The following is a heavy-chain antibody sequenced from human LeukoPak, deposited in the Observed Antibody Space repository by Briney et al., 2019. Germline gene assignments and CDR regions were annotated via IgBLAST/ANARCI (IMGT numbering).Heavy chain of an antibody. J-gene: IGHJ4*01. Sequence: GGPLRLSCAASGFIFSHHGMHWVRQAPGQGLEWVAVIWSDATNRFYADSVKGRFTISRDNSQNTVFLQMDSLRVKDTAIYYCARDAQRGFDYSNSLKYWGHGTLVTVSS. V-gene: IGHV3-33*01. CDR1: GFIFSHHG. CDR2: IWSDATNR. CDR3: ARDAQRGFDYSNSLKY. D-gene: IGHD4-11*01.